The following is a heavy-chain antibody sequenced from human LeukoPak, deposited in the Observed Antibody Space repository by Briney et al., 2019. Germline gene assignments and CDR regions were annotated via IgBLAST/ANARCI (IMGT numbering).Heavy chain of an antibody. Sequence: PSGTLSLTCTVSNLPITSTKWWSGVRQPPGQGLEWIGEISHTGSTNYSPSFNSRVTMSVDKSKNQFSLNLKSVTAADTALYYCASSSLVVVVTYGFDIWGRGTAVTVSS. J-gene: IGHJ3*02. CDR3: ASSSLVVVVTYGFDI. V-gene: IGHV4-4*02. CDR2: ISHTGST. D-gene: IGHD2-21*01. CDR1: NLPITSTKW.